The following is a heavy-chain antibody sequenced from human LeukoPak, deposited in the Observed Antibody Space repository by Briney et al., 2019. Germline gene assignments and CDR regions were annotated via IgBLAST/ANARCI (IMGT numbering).Heavy chain of an antibody. J-gene: IGHJ4*02. D-gene: IGHD3-10*01. CDR3: GRGMIGAYGSDY. CDR2: INPAGSTA. V-gene: IGHV3-74*01. Sequence: LAGGSLRLSCAASGFTFSTYWMHWVRQAPGKGLVWVSHINPAGSTAFYADSVKGRFTISRDNAKNTVYLQMSSLGAEDTAVYYCGRGMIGAYGSDYWGQGTLVTVSS. CDR1: GFTFSTYW.